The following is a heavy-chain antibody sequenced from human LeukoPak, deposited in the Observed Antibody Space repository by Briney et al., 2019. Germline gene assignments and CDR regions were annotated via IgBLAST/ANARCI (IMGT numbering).Heavy chain of an antibody. Sequence: ASVKVSRKASGYTFTNYHINWVRQASGQGLEWMTWINPDTGDKGYARKFQDRVTITTDTSISTAYMELSSLSSEDTAVYFCARTTSMTASGYDYWGQGTLVSVSS. J-gene: IGHJ4*02. V-gene: IGHV1-8*03. CDR2: INPDTGDK. D-gene: IGHD2-21*02. CDR3: ARTTSMTASGYDY. CDR1: GYTFTNYH.